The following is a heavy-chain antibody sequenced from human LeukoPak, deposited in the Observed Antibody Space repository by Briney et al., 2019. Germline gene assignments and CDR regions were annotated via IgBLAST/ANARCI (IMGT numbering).Heavy chain of an antibody. Sequence: PSETLSLTCTVSGGSISSYYWSWIRQPPGKGLEWIGYIYYSGSTNYNPSLKSRVTISVDTSKNQFSLKLSSVTAADTAVYYCASAGATTDYFDYWGQGTLATVSS. J-gene: IGHJ4*02. CDR2: IYYSGST. CDR3: ASAGATTDYFDY. D-gene: IGHD1-26*01. V-gene: IGHV4-59*01. CDR1: GGSISSYY.